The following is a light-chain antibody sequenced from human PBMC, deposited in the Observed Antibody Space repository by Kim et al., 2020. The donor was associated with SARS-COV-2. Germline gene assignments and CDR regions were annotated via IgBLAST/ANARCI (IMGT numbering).Light chain of an antibody. V-gene: IGLV1-44*01. CDR2: SNN. CDR3: AAWDDSLNSWV. J-gene: IGLJ3*02. Sequence: GQRVTISGSGRSSNSGSNTVNWYQQLPGAAPKRLIYSNNQRPSGVPDRCSGSKSGTAASLAIRGLQAEDEAEYYCAAWDDSLNSWVFGGGTQLTVL. CDR1: SSNSGSNT.